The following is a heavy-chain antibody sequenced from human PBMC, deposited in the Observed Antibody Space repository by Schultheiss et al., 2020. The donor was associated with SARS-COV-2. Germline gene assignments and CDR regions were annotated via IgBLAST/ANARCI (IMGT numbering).Heavy chain of an antibody. V-gene: IGHV3-30*18. CDR3: AKGLTGTTYRTFYFDY. J-gene: IGHJ4*02. CDR2: ISYDGSNK. CDR1: GFTFSSYG. D-gene: IGHD1-7*01. Sequence: GESLKISCAASGFTFSSYGMHWVRQAPGKGLEWVAVISYDGSNKYYADSVKGRFTISRDNSKNTLYLQMNSLRAEDTAVYYCAKGLTGTTYRTFYFDYWGQGTLVTVSS.